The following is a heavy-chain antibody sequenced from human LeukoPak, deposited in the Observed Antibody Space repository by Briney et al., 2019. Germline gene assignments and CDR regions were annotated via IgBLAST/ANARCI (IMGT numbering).Heavy chain of an antibody. CDR2: IYTSGST. Sequence: PSETLSLTCTVSGGSTSSGSYYWSWIRQPAGKGLEWIGRIYTSGSTNYNPSLKSRVTISVDTSKNQFSLKLSSVTAADTAVYYCARGRGNWNWGANWFDPWGQGTLVTVSS. CDR3: ARGRGNWNWGANWFDP. D-gene: IGHD1-7*01. V-gene: IGHV4-61*02. CDR1: GGSTSSGSYY. J-gene: IGHJ5*02.